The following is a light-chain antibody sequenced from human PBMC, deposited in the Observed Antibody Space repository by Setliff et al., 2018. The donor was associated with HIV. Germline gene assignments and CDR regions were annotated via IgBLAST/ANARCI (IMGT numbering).Light chain of an antibody. CDR3: WSYAGSSWV. CDR2: DVT. V-gene: IGLV2-11*01. CDR1: SSDVGAYNY. Sequence: QSALAQPRSVSGSPGQSVAISCTGTSSDVGAYNYVSWYQQHPGKAPKLMIYDVTNRPSGVPDRFSGSKSGNTASLTISGLQADDEADYYCWSYAGSSWVFGTGTKVTDL. J-gene: IGLJ1*01.